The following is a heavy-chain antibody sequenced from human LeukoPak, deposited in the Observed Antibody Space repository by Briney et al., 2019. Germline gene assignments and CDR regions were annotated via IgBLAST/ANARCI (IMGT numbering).Heavy chain of an antibody. CDR1: GGSFSGYY. Sequence: SETLSLTCAVYGGSFSGYYWSWIRQPPGKGLEWIGEINHSGSTNYNPSLKSRVTISVDTSKNQFSLKLSSVTAADTAVYYCARGVITGTYWFDPWGQGTLVTVSS. CDR2: INHSGST. D-gene: IGHD1-20*01. J-gene: IGHJ5*02. V-gene: IGHV4-34*01. CDR3: ARGVITGTYWFDP.